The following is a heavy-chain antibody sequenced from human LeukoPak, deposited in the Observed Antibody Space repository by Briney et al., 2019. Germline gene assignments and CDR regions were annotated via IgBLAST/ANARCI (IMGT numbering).Heavy chain of an antibody. Sequence: GASVKVSCKASGYTFTGYYMHWVRQAPGQGLEWMGWINPNNGGTNYAQKFQGRVTMTRDTSISTGYMELSRLKSDDTAVYYCARVNGGNTPFDYWGQGTLVTVSS. CDR2: INPNNGGT. CDR1: GYTFTGYY. V-gene: IGHV1-2*02. D-gene: IGHD4-23*01. CDR3: ARVNGGNTPFDY. J-gene: IGHJ4*02.